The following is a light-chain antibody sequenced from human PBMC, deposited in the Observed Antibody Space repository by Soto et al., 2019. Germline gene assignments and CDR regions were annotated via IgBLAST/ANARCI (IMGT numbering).Light chain of an antibody. CDR3: QQYSSWLWT. CDR2: GAS. CDR1: QSVGTK. V-gene: IGKV3-15*01. J-gene: IGKJ1*01. Sequence: KATSHSPPTPSVSPRERAILSCRARQSVGTKLAWYQQTRGQAPRLLIYGASNRATGVPARFSGSVSGTEFTLTISSLQSEDFAVYYCQQYSSWLWTFGQGPKVDI.